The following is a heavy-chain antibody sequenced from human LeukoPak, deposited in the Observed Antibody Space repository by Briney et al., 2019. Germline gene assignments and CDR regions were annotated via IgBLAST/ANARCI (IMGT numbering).Heavy chain of an antibody. CDR2: ISGSGGNT. Sequence: GGSLRLSCAADGFTFANYAMSWVRQAPGKGLEWVSSISGSGGNTFYADSVKGRFTISRDTSKNTLYLQMSSLRAEDSPIYYCAHGLNNGDYGGYWGPGTLVTVSS. D-gene: IGHD4-17*01. V-gene: IGHV3-23*01. CDR3: AHGLNNGDYGGY. CDR1: GFTFANYA. J-gene: IGHJ4*02.